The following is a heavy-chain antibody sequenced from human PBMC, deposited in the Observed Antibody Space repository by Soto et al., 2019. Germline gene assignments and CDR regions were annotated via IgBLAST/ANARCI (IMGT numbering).Heavy chain of an antibody. CDR2: IYYSGST. CDR3: ARGYSSSWYYFDY. CDR1: GGSISSYY. D-gene: IGHD6-13*01. J-gene: IGHJ4*02. Sequence: PSETLSFTCTVSGGSISSYYWSWIRQPPGKGLERIGYIYYSGSTNYNPSLKSRVTISVDTSKNQFSLKLSSVTAADTAVYYCARGYSSSWYYFDYWGQGTLVTVSS. V-gene: IGHV4-59*01.